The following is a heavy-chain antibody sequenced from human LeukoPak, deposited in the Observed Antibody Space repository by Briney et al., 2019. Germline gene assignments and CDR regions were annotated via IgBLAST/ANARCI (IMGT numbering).Heavy chain of an antibody. D-gene: IGHD3-22*01. CDR3: ARAPSITTIVVIITSVYFDY. J-gene: IGHJ4*02. CDR1: GGSISSTSYY. Sequence: SETLSLTCIVSGGSISSTSYYWGWIRQSPGKGLEWIGSFYYSGSIFDNRSLRSRVTISVDTSKKQISLKLSSVTAADTAVYYCARAPSITTIVVIITSVYFDYWGQGTLVTVSS. V-gene: IGHV4-39*07. CDR2: FYYSGSI.